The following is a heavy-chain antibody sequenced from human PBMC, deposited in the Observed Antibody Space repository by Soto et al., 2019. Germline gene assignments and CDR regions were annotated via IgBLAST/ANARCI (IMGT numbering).Heavy chain of an antibody. CDR1: GFTFTNYW. Sequence: EVQLVESGGGLVQPGGSLRLSCAASGFTFTNYWMHWVRQAPGKGLVWVSRINNDGSGTSYADSVKGRFTISRDNAKNTVYLQVNSLGVEDTAVYYCGSVFGYWGQGTLVTVSS. J-gene: IGHJ4*02. D-gene: IGHD3-3*01. CDR3: GSVFGY. CDR2: INNDGSGT. V-gene: IGHV3-74*01.